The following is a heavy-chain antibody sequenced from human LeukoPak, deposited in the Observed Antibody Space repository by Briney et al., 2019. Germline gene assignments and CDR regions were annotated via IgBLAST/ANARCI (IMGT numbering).Heavy chain of an antibody. CDR1: GCSISTYY. V-gene: IGHV4-59*01. D-gene: IGHD5-18*01. CDR3: ARDKAHSYGRYFDP. Sequence: NPSETLSLTCSVAGCSISTYYWNWIRQTPGKGLEWIGHIANGNTDYNPSLKSRVTISVDTSKNQFSLKLTYVSAEDTAVYYCARDKAHSYGRYFDPWGQGALVIVSS. J-gene: IGHJ5*02. CDR2: IANGNT.